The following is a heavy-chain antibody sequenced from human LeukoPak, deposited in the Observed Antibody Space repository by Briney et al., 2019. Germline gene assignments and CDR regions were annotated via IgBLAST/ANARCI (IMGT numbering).Heavy chain of an antibody. CDR1: GFTFDDYA. J-gene: IGHJ3*02. CDR3: AYGPRFSRPFDI. V-gene: IGHV3-9*01. Sequence: GGSLRLSCAASGFTFDDYAIHWVRQAPGKGLEWVSGISWNSGSIGYADSVKGRFTISRDNAKNSLYLQMNSLRAEDTALYYCAYGPRFSRPFDIWGQGTMVTVSS. CDR2: ISWNSGSI. D-gene: IGHD3-3*01.